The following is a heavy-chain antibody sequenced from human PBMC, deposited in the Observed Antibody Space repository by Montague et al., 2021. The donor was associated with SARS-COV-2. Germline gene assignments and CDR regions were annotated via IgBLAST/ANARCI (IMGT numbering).Heavy chain of an antibody. CDR1: GGSISSGSYY. D-gene: IGHD6-19*01. Sequence: TLSLTCTVYGGSISSGSYYWSWIRQPAGKGLEWIGRISSSGSTNYNPSLKSRVTLSVDTSKNQFSLKLSSVTAADTAVYYCARDIAVAGLFDYWGQGTLVTVSS. V-gene: IGHV4-61*02. J-gene: IGHJ4*02. CDR3: ARDIAVAGLFDY. CDR2: ISSSGST.